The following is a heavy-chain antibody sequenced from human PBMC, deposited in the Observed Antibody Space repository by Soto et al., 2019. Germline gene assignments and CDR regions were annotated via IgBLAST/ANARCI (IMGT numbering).Heavy chain of an antibody. CDR3: ARDGDGGNSHCWFDP. J-gene: IGHJ5*02. V-gene: IGHV4-30-4*01. D-gene: IGHD2-21*02. Sequence: QVQLQESGPGLVKPSQTLSLTCTVSGGSISSGDYYWSWIRQPPGKGLEWIGYIYYSGSTYYNPSLKSRVTIAVDTSKNQFFLKLSSVTAADTAVYYCARDGDGGNSHCWFDPWGQGTLVTVSS. CDR2: IYYSGST. CDR1: GGSISSGDYY.